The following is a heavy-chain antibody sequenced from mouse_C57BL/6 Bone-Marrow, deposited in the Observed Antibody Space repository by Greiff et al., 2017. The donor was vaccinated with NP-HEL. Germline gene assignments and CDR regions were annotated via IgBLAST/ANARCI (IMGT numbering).Heavy chain of an antibody. J-gene: IGHJ2*01. V-gene: IGHV14-4*01. Sequence: VQLQQSGAELVRPGASVKLSCTASGFNIKDDYMHWVKQRPEQGLEWIGLIDPENGDTEYASKFQGKATITADTSSNTAYLQLSSLTSEDTAVYYCTTLIIPSRYWGQGTTLTVSS. D-gene: IGHD1-1*01. CDR2: IDPENGDT. CDR3: TTLIIPSRY. CDR1: GFNIKDDY.